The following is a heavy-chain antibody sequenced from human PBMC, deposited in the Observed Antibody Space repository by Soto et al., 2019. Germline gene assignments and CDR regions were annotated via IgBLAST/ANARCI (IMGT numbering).Heavy chain of an antibody. V-gene: IGHV4-31*03. Sequence: QVQLQESGPGLVKPSQTLSLTCTVSGGSISSGGYYWSWIRQHPGKGLEWIGYIYYSGSTYYNPSLKSRVTIAVDTSKNQFSRKLSSVPAADTAVYYCARGGIAAAPPPDYGGQGTLVTVSS. CDR2: IYYSGST. D-gene: IGHD6-13*01. CDR1: GGSISSGGYY. J-gene: IGHJ4*02. CDR3: ARGGIAAAPPPDY.